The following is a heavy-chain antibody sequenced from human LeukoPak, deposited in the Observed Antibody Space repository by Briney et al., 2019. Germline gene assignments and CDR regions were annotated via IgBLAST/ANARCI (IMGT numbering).Heavy chain of an antibody. J-gene: IGHJ5*02. CDR1: GYTFTSYG. V-gene: IGHV1-18*01. Sequence: ASVKVSCKASGYTFTSYGISWVRQAPGQGLEWMGWISAYNGNTNYAQKLQGRVTMTTDTSTSTAYMELRSLRPDDTAVYYCARDQRQLLMHWFDPWGQGTLVTVSS. CDR3: ARDQRQLLMHWFDP. D-gene: IGHD2-2*01. CDR2: ISAYNGNT.